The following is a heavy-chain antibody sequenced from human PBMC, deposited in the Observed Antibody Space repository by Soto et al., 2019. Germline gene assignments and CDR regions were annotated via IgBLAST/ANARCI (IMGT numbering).Heavy chain of an antibody. V-gene: IGHV3-13*05. CDR2: ISAAGDP. CDR3: ARKDRDFYGLDV. J-gene: IGHJ6*02. CDR1: GFTFRNYD. Sequence: EVQLVESGGGLVQPGGSLRLSCEASGFTFRNYDMHWVRQGTGKVLEWVSRISAAGDPDYADSVEGRFNISRANAQNSFFLQMNSLRVCDTAVYYCARKDRDFYGLDVWGQGTKVIVS.